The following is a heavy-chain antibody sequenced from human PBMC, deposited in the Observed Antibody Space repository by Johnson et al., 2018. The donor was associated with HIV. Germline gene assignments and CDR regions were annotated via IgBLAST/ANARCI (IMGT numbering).Heavy chain of an antibody. CDR1: GFTFSNYG. Sequence: QVQLVESGGGVVQPGRSLRLSCAASGFTFSNYGMHWVRQGPGKGLEWVADISYDGTNKYYADSVKGRFTISRDNSKNTLSLQMNSPRVEDTALYYCARVRGGSENAFDIWGQGTMVTVSS. CDR3: ARVRGGSENAFDI. J-gene: IGHJ3*02. CDR2: ISYDGTNK. D-gene: IGHD1-26*01. V-gene: IGHV3-30*03.